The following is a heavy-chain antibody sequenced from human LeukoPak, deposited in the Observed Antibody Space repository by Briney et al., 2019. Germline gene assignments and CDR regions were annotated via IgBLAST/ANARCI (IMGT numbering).Heavy chain of an antibody. D-gene: IGHD5-12*01. CDR3: ASSIIVATISFDY. CDR1: GGSISSSSYY. J-gene: IGHJ4*02. CDR2: IYYSGST. Sequence: ASETLSLTCTVSGGSISSSSYYWGWIRQPPGKGLEWIGSIYYSGSTYYNPSLKSRVTISVDTSKNQFSLKLSSVTAADTAVYYCASSIIVATISFDYWGQGTLVTVSS. V-gene: IGHV4-39*07.